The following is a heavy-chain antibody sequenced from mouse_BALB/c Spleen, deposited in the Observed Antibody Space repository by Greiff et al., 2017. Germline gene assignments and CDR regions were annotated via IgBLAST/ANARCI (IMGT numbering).Heavy chain of an antibody. CDR2: ILPGSGST. CDR3: ARSYRPAWFAY. Sequence: VQLQQSGAELMKPGASVKISCKATGYTFSSYWIEWVKQRPGHGLEWIGEILPGSGSTNYNEKFKGKATFTADTSSNTAYMQLSSLTSEDSAVYYCARSYRPAWFAYWGQGTLVTVSA. J-gene: IGHJ3*01. V-gene: IGHV1-9*01. D-gene: IGHD2-14*01. CDR1: GYTFSSYW.